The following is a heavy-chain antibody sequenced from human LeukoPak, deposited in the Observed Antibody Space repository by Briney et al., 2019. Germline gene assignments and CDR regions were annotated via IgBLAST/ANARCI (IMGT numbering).Heavy chain of an antibody. Sequence: SETLSLTCTVSGGSISSYYWSWIRQSAGKGLEWIGRMHTSGSTNYNPSLKSRGTMSVDTSKNQFSLKLSSVTAADTAVYYCARVGRITMVRGGPSRAYYHYYYLDVWGKGTTVTVSS. CDR1: GGSISSYY. D-gene: IGHD3-10*01. J-gene: IGHJ6*03. CDR2: MHTSGST. V-gene: IGHV4-4*07. CDR3: ARVGRITMVRGGPSRAYYHYYYLDV.